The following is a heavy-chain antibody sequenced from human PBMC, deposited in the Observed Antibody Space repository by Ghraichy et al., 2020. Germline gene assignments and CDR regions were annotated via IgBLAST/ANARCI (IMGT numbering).Heavy chain of an antibody. V-gene: IGHV4-34*01. D-gene: IGHD3-10*01. CDR2: INHSGST. CDR1: GGSFSGYY. Sequence: SETLSLTCAVYGGSFSGYYWSWIRQPPGKGLEWIGEINHSGSTNYNPSLKSRVTISVDTSKNQFSLKLSSVTAADTAVYYCARVRNYYGSGSLNWFDPWGQGTLVTVSS. CDR3: ARVRNYYGSGSLNWFDP. J-gene: IGHJ5*02.